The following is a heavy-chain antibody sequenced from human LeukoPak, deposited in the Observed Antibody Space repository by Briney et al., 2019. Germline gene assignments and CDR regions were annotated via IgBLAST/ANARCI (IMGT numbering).Heavy chain of an antibody. CDR3: ARDSSMLRGPLVIYYFDF. V-gene: IGHV3-23*01. J-gene: IGHJ4*01. CDR2: ISGGGDAT. Sequence: PGGSLRLSCAASDFSFITYAMSWVRQAPGKGLEWVSTISGGGDATYYADSVKGRFTISRDNSKNTLYLQMNSLRVEDTAVYYCARDSSMLRGPLVIYYFDFWGQEPWSPSP. CDR1: DFSFITYA. D-gene: IGHD3-10*01.